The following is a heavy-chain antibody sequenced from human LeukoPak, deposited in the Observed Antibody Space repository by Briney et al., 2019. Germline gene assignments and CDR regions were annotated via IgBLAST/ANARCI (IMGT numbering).Heavy chain of an antibody. V-gene: IGHV3-66*02. J-gene: IGHJ5*02. D-gene: IGHD2-15*01. CDR2: IYSGGTT. CDR1: GFTVSSNY. Sequence: PGGSLRLSCAASGFTVSSNYMSWVRQAPGKGLEWASIIYSGGTTYYADYVQGRFTISSDNSKNTLYLQMNNLRAEETAVYYCSRPHGSRYYWLDPWRRGTMVSVPS. CDR3: SRPHGSRYYWLDP.